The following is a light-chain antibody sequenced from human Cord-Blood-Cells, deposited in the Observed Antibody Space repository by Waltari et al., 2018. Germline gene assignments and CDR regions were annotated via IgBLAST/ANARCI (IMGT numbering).Light chain of an antibody. Sequence: DIQMTQSPSSLSVSVGDRVTITCQASQDLSNYLNWYQQKPGKAPKLLIYDASNLETGVPSRFSGSGSGTDFTFTISSLQPEDIATYYCQQYDNLPLTFGGGTKVEIK. CDR1: QDLSNY. CDR3: QQYDNLPLT. V-gene: IGKV1-33*01. CDR2: DAS. J-gene: IGKJ4*01.